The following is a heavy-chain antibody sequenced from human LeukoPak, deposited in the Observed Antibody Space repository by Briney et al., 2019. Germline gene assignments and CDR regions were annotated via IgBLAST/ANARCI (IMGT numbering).Heavy chain of an antibody. CDR2: FDPEDGET. J-gene: IGHJ5*02. CDR1: GYTLTELS. D-gene: IGHD6-13*01. V-gene: IGHV1-24*01. CDR3: ATGKSSSWYFNWFDP. Sequence: WASVKVSCKVSGYTLTELSMHWVRQVPGKGLEWMGGFDPEDGETIYAQKFQGGVTMTEDTSTDTAYMELSSLRSEDTAVYYCATGKSSSWYFNWFDPWGQGTLVTVSP.